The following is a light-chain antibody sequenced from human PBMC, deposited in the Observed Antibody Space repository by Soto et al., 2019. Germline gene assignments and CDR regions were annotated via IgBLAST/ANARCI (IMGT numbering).Light chain of an antibody. CDR2: QDR. V-gene: IGLV3-1*01. CDR1: KLGDKY. J-gene: IGLJ2*01. Sequence: SYELTQPPSVSVSPGQTASITCSGDKLGDKYVCWYQQRSGQSPVLVMYQDRKRPSGIPERFSGSNSGNTATLTISGTQAMDEADYYCQVWDSHVVVFGGGTKVTVL. CDR3: QVWDSHVVV.